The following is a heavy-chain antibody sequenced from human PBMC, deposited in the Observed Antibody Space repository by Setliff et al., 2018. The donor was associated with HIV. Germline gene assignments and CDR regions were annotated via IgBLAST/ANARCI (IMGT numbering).Heavy chain of an antibody. D-gene: IGHD3-22*01. CDR2: INPNSGGT. CDR3: ARDPPTYDSSGYSFDS. CDR1: GYTFTGYY. Sequence: ASVKVSCKASGYTFTGYYMHWVRQAPGQGLEWMGWINPNSGGTNYAQKFQGRVTISADESTSTAYMELSSLTSEDTAVYYCARDPPTYDSSGYSFDSWGQGTLVTVSS. V-gene: IGHV1-2*02. J-gene: IGHJ4*02.